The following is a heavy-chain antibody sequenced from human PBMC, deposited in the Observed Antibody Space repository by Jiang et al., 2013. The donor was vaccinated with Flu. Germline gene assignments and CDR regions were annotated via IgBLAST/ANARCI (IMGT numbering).Heavy chain of an antibody. J-gene: IGHJ4*02. CDR1: GGSISSGSYY. CDR2: IYTSGST. Sequence: GPGLVKPSQTLSLTCTVSGGSISSGSYYWSWIRQPAGKGLEWIGRIYTSGSTNYNPSLKSRVTISVDTSKNQFSLKLSSVTAADTAVYYCARAWNDYGLGDSPFDYVGPGNPG. V-gene: IGHV4-61*02. CDR3: ARAWNDYGLGDSPFDY. D-gene: IGHD3-16*01.